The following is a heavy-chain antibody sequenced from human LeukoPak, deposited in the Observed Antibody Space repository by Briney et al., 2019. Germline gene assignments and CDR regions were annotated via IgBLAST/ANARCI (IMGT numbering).Heavy chain of an antibody. V-gene: IGHV4-34*01. D-gene: IGHD4-23*01. J-gene: IGHJ4*02. CDR3: ARLDYGGNDY. CDR1: GGSLSGYY. CDR2: INHSGST. Sequence: SETLSLTCAVYGGSLSGYYWSWIRQPPGKGLEWIGEINHSGSTNYNPSLKSRVTISVDTSKNQFSLKLSSVTAADTAVYYCARLDYGGNDYWGQGTLVTVSS.